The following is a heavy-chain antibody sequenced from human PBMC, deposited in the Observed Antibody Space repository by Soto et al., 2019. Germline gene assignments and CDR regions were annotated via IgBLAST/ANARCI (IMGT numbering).Heavy chain of an antibody. CDR3: TSGGPSVAAPDY. V-gene: IGHV3-73*01. CDR2: IRSKANSYAT. Sequence: GGSLRLSCAASGFTFSGSAMHWVRQASGKGLEWVGRIRSKANSYATAYAASVKGRFTISRDDSKNTAYLQMNSLKTEDTAVYYCTSGGPSVAAPDYWGQGTLVTVSS. D-gene: IGHD6-19*01. J-gene: IGHJ4*02. CDR1: GFTFSGSA.